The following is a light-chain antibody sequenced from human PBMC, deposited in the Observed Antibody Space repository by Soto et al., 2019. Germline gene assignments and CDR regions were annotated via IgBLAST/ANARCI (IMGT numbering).Light chain of an antibody. Sequence: QSVLTQSPSTSGTPGQRGTISCSGNTANIGKNYVYWYQQFPGTAPKLLIYSANQRPSWVPDRFSVSKSDTSASLASIGLRSEDEAVYYCAAWDDRMSGRLFGGGTKLTVL. J-gene: IGLJ2*01. CDR2: SAN. V-gene: IGLV1-47*02. CDR3: AAWDDRMSGRL. CDR1: TANIGKNY.